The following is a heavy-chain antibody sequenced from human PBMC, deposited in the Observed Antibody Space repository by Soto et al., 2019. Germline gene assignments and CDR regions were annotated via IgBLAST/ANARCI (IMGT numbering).Heavy chain of an antibody. J-gene: IGHJ5*02. Sequence: QVQLVQSGAEEKKPGASVKVSCKASGYTFTNYAMHWVRQAPGQRLEWMGWINAGNGNTKYSQKFQGRVTITRDTSASTAYMELSSLRSEATAVYYWARGFPLWFDPWGQGTLVTVSS. CDR1: GYTFTNYA. D-gene: IGHD3-16*02. CDR3: ARGFPLWFDP. CDR2: INAGNGNT. V-gene: IGHV1-3*05.